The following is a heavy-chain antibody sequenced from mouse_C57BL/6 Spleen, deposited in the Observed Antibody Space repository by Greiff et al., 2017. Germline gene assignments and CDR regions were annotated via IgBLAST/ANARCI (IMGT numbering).Heavy chain of an antibody. CDR2: ISDGGSYT. J-gene: IGHJ2*01. V-gene: IGHV5-4*01. D-gene: IGHD2-4*01. CDR1: GFTFSSYA. CDR3: ARESTMSSDYFDY. Sequence: EVKLVESGGGLVKPGGSLKLSCAASGFTFSSYAMSWVRQTPEKRLEWVATISDGGSYTYYPDNVKGRFTISRDNAKNNLYLQMSHLTSEDTAMYYCARESTMSSDYFDYWGQGTTLTVSS.